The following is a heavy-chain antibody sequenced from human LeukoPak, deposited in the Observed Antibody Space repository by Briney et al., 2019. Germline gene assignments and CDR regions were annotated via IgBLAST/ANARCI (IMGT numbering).Heavy chain of an antibody. J-gene: IGHJ3*02. CDR2: ISPDGSTT. Sequence: QTGGSLRLSCAASGFTFSSYWMHWVRQAPGKGLVWVPRISPDGSTTGHADSVKGRFTISRDNAKNSLYLQMNSLRAEDTAVYYCARRYFDIWGHGTMVTVSS. CDR3: ARRYFDI. V-gene: IGHV3-74*01. CDR1: GFTFSSYW. D-gene: IGHD3-16*02.